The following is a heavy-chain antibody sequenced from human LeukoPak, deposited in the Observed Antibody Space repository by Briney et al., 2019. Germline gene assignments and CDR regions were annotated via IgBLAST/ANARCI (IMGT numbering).Heavy chain of an antibody. Sequence: PSETLSLTCTVSGGSISSYYWSWIRQPPGKGLEWIGYIYYSGSTNYYPSLKSRVTISVDTSKNQFSLKLSSVTAADTAVYYCASLGYGGFYFDYWGQGTLVTVSS. D-gene: IGHD4-23*01. V-gene: IGHV4-59*08. J-gene: IGHJ4*02. CDR3: ASLGYGGFYFDY. CDR1: GGSISSYY. CDR2: IYYSGST.